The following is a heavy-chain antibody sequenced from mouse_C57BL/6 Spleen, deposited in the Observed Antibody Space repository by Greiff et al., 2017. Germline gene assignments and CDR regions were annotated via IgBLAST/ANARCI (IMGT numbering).Heavy chain of an antibody. CDR1: GYSITSGYY. D-gene: IGHD2-3*01. CDR2: ISYDGSN. V-gene: IGHV3-6*01. CDR3: ARWGDGYYEAMDY. Sequence: EVKLLESGPGLVKPSQSLSLTCSVTGYSITSGYYWNWIRQFPGNKLEWMGYISYDGSNNYNPSLKNRISITRDTSKNQFFLKLNSVTTEDTATYYCARWGDGYYEAMDYWGQGTSVTVSS. J-gene: IGHJ4*01.